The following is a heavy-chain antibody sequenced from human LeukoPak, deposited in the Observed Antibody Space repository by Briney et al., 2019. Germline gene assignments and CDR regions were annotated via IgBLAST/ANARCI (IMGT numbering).Heavy chain of an antibody. CDR1: GYTFDSHG. CDR2: MNPNSGNT. CDR3: ARAVKNLSSWLYYYYYMDV. J-gene: IGHJ6*03. D-gene: IGHD6-13*01. Sequence: ASVKVSCKASGYTFDSHGICWVRQATGQGLEWMGWMNPNSGNTGYAQKFQGRVTMTRNTSISTAYMELSSLRSEDTAVYYCARAVKNLSSWLYYYYYMDVWGKGTTVTISS. V-gene: IGHV1-8*02.